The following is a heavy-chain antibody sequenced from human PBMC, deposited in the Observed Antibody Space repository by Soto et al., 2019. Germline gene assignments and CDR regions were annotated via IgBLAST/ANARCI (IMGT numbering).Heavy chain of an antibody. D-gene: IGHD3-10*01. V-gene: IGHV1-46*01. CDR2: INPSGGST. CDR3: ARDSRDLEFGELSYYYGMDV. J-gene: IGHJ6*02. CDR1: GYTFTSYY. Sequence: ASVKVSCKASGYTFTSYYMHWVRQAPGQGLEWMGIINPSGGSTSYAQKFQGRVTMTRDTSTSTVYMELSSLRSEDTAVYYCARDSRDLEFGELSYYYGMDVWGQGTTVTVSS.